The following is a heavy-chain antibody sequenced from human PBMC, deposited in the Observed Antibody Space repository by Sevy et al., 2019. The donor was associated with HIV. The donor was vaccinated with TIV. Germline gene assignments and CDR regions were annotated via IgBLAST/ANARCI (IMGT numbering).Heavy chain of an antibody. CDR1: EFTFSEAW. CDR2: IKSKTDAATR. Sequence: GGSLRLSCAASEFTFSEAWMSWVRQAPGKGLEWVGRIKSKTDAATRDFAAPVRGRFSISRDDSANTVYLVMNNLKPEDTGVYYCAAGTGTSDFDYWGQGTLVTVSS. D-gene: IGHD1-7*01. V-gene: IGHV3-15*01. CDR3: AAGTGTSDFDY. J-gene: IGHJ4*02.